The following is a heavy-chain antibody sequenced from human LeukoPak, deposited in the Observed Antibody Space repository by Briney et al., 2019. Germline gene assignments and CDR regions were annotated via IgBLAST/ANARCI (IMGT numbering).Heavy chain of an antibody. CDR2: ISDNGGST. V-gene: IGHV3-23*01. J-gene: IGHJ3*02. CDR1: GFTFSSYA. Sequence: GGSLRLSCAASGFTFSSYAMSWVRQAPGKGLEWVSAISDNGGSTYSADSVKGRFSISRDSSKNTLYLQMNSLRPEDTAVYYCARKTYHAAFDIWGQGTMVTVSS. D-gene: IGHD2-2*01. CDR3: ARKTYHAAFDI.